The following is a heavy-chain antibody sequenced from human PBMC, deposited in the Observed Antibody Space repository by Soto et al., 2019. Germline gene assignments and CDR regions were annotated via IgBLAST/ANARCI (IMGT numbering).Heavy chain of an antibody. Sequence: PGESLKISCEGSGYTFTYYWIGWVRQTAGKGREWMGGTDSCDSDTRYSPSFQGRVTISAVQYTNTDYLELGRLQASDTAIYYCGRDYGGATTGIDYWGQGTLVT. D-gene: IGHD1-26*01. V-gene: IGHV5-51*01. CDR3: GRDYGGATTGIDY. CDR1: GYTFTYYW. CDR2: TDSCDSDT. J-gene: IGHJ4*01.